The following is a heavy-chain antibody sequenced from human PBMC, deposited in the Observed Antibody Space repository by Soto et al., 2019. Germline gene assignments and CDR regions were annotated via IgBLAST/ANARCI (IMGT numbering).Heavy chain of an antibody. V-gene: IGHV3-23*01. Sequence: GGSLRLSCAASGFTFSSYAMSWVRQAPGKGLEWVSAISGSGGSTYYADSVKGRSTISRDNSKNTLYLQMNSLRAEDTAVYYCATNGIAVAGTATRPWGQGTLVTVSS. J-gene: IGHJ5*02. D-gene: IGHD6-19*01. CDR3: ATNGIAVAGTATRP. CDR2: ISGSGGST. CDR1: GFTFSSYA.